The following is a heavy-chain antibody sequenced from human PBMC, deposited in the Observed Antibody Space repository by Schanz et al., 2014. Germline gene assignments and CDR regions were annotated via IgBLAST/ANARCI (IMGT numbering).Heavy chain of an antibody. V-gene: IGHV3-23*04. CDR3: AKGRFGELSAFDI. Sequence: EVQLVESGGGVVRPGGSLRLSCAASGFTFSSYAMSWVRQAPGKGLEWVSAISGSDGSTYYADSVKGRFTISRDNSKNTLYLQMNSRRTEDTAVYYCAKGRFGELSAFDIWGQGTMVTVSS. CDR1: GFTFSSYA. D-gene: IGHD3-10*01. J-gene: IGHJ3*02. CDR2: ISGSDGST.